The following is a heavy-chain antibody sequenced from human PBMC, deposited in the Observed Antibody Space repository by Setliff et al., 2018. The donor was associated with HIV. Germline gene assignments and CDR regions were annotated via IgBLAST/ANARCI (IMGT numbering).Heavy chain of an antibody. V-gene: IGHV4-31*03. CDR1: GGSISSGGYY. CDR3: AGVPTNPDFYYYYMDV. CDR2: IYYSGGT. Sequence: PSETLSLTCTVSGGSISSGGYYWSWIRQHPGKGLEWIGYIYYSGGTYYNPSLKSRVTISVDTSKNQFSLKLSSVTAADTAVYYCAGVPTNPDFYYYYMDVWGKGTTVTVSS. J-gene: IGHJ6*03.